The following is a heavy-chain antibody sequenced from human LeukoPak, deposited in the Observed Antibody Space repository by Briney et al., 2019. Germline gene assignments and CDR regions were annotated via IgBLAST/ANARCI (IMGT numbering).Heavy chain of an antibody. CDR3: ARAPYYYMDV. Sequence: ASVKVSCKASGYTFTSYYMHWVRQAPGQGLEWMGIINPSGGSTSYAQKFQGRVTMTRNTSISTAYMELSSLRSEDTAVYYCARAPYYYMDVWGKGTTVTVSS. CDR2: INPSGGST. J-gene: IGHJ6*03. V-gene: IGHV1-46*01. CDR1: GYTFTSYY.